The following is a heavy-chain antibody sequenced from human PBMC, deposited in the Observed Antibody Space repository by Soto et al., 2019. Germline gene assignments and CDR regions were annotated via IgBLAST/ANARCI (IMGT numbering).Heavy chain of an antibody. V-gene: IGHV1-18*01. D-gene: IGHD3-22*01. CDR1: GYTFTSYG. CDR3: ARGHYSDSSGYYHDAFDI. CDR2: ISAYNGNT. Sequence: QVQLVQSGAEVKKPGASVKVSCKASGYTFTSYGISWVRQAPGQGLEWMGWISAYNGNTNYAQKLQGRVTMTTDTSTSTAYMELRSLRSDDTAVYYCARGHYSDSSGYYHDAFDIWGQGTMVTVSS. J-gene: IGHJ3*02.